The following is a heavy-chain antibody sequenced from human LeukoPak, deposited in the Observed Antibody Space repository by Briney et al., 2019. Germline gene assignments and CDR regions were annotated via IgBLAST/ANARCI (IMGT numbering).Heavy chain of an antibody. CDR3: ARALVGGMPNHFDY. CDR1: GFTFSSYA. Sequence: AGGSLRLSCAASGFTFSSYAMHWVRQAPGKGLEWVAVISYDGGNKYYADSVKGRFTISRDSSRNTLYLQMNSLRIEDTAVYYCARALVGGMPNHFDYWGQGTLVTVSS. J-gene: IGHJ4*02. V-gene: IGHV3-30-3*01. CDR2: ISYDGGNK. D-gene: IGHD1-26*01.